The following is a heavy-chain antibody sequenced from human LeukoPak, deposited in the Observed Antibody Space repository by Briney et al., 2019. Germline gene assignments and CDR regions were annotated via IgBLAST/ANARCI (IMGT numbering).Heavy chain of an antibody. Sequence: SVNLSFTCSVSGDSICSGPYYRSWIRQSPGKGLEWIGTIYYTRNTYYNSSLKSRVTISIDTSKNQFFLKLSSVTAADTAIYYCARRDNSDSSGYFDHWGQGTLVTVSS. V-gene: IGHV4-39*01. CDR1: GDSICSGPYY. CDR2: IYYTRNT. J-gene: IGHJ4*02. D-gene: IGHD3-22*01. CDR3: ARRDNSDSSGYFDH.